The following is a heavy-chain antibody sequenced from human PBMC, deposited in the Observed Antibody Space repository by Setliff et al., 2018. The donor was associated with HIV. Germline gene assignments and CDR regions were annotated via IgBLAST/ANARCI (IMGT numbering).Heavy chain of an antibody. CDR2: IYTSGST. J-gene: IGHJ3*01. V-gene: IGHV4-61*02. Sequence: SETLSLTCTVSGGSISSGSYYWSWIRQPAGKGLEWIGRIYTSGSTNYNPSLKSRVTISVDTSKNQFSLKLNSMTAADTAVYYCARARITMTGGRLEPYAFDRWGQGTKVTVSS. CDR1: GGSISSGSYY. D-gene: IGHD3-22*01. CDR3: ARARITMTGGRLEPYAFDR.